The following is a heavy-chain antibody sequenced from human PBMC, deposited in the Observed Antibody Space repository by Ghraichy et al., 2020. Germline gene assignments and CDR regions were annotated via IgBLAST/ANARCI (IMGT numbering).Heavy chain of an antibody. CDR3: ARDLSSAEEYYFDY. Sequence: LSLTCAASGFTFSSYSMNWVRQAPGKGLEWVSYISSSSSTIYYADSVKGRFTISRDNAKNSLYLQMNSLRDEDTAVYYCARDLSSAEEYYFDYWGQGTLVTVSS. D-gene: IGHD3-16*02. CDR2: ISSSSSTI. V-gene: IGHV3-48*02. CDR1: GFTFSSYS. J-gene: IGHJ4*02.